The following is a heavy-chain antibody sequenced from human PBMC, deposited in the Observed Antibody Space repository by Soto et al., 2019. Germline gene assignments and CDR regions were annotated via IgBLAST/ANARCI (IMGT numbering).Heavy chain of an antibody. CDR3: ARARSITIFGVVGFEMDV. J-gene: IGHJ6*02. CDR2: IDPSDSYT. V-gene: IGHV5-10-1*01. CDR1: GYTFTDYW. Sequence: PGESLKISCKGSGYTFTDYWINWVRQMPGKGLGWMGRIDPSDSYTKYSPSFQGHVTISADKSISTAYLEWSSLEASDTAMYYCARARSITIFGVVGFEMDVWGQGTTVTVSS. D-gene: IGHD3-3*01.